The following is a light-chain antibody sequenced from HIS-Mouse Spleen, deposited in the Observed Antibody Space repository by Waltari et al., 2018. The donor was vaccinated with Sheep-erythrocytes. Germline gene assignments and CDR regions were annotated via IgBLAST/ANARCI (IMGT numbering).Light chain of an antibody. CDR2: EDS. CDR1: ALPKKY. CDR3: YSTDSSGNHWV. Sequence: SCSGDALPKKYAYWYQQKSGQAPVLVIYEDSKRPCGIPERFSGSTSGTMATLTISGAQVEDEAAYYCYSTDSSGNHWVFGGGTKLTVL. J-gene: IGLJ3*02. V-gene: IGLV3-10*01.